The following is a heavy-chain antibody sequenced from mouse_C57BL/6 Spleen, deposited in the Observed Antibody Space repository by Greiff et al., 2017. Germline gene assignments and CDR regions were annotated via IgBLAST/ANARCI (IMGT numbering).Heavy chain of an antibody. D-gene: IGHD1-1*01. Sequence: QVPLQQPGAELVMPGASVKLSCKASGYTFTSYWMHWVKQRPGQGLEWIGEIDPSDSYTNYNQKFKGKSTLTVDKSSSTAYMQLSSLTSEDSAVYYCASGSNAPWFAYWGQGTLVTVSA. CDR1: GYTFTSYW. CDR3: ASGSNAPWFAY. CDR2: IDPSDSYT. V-gene: IGHV1-69*01. J-gene: IGHJ3*01.